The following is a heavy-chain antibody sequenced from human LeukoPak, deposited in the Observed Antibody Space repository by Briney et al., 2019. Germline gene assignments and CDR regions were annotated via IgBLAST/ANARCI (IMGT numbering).Heavy chain of an antibody. CDR2: VHYSEPT. J-gene: IGHJ3*02. CDR1: DGSISNYF. V-gene: IGHV4-59*01. D-gene: IGHD1-26*01. CDR3: ARDRRRDLLHAFDI. Sequence: SETLSLTCTVSDGSISNYFWSWIRHPPGKGLEWIVYVHYSEPTNYNPSLRSRVTISLDTSKNQFSLKLSSVTAADTAVYYCARDRRRDLLHAFDIWGQGTMVTVSS.